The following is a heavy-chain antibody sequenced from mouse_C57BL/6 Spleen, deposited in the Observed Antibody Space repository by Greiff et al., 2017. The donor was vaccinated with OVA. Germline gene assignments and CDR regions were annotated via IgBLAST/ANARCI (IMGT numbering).Heavy chain of an antibody. CDR2: IYPRSGNT. V-gene: IGHV1-81*01. D-gene: IGHD2-4*01. J-gene: IGHJ3*01. CDR3: ARAGDYDGRAWFAY. CDR1: GYTFTSYG. Sequence: QVQLKESGAELARPGASVKLSCKASGYTFTSYGISWVKQRTGQGLEWIGEIYPRSGNTYYNEKFKGKATLTADKSSSTAYMELRSLTSEDSAVYFCARAGDYDGRAWFAYGGQGTLVTVSA.